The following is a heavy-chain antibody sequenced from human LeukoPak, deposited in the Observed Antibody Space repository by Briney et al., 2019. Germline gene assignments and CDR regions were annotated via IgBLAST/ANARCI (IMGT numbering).Heavy chain of an antibody. D-gene: IGHD4-17*01. Sequence: PGRSLRLSCAASGFTFGSYAMHWVRQAPGKGLEWVSAISGSGGSTYYADSVKGRFTISRDNSKNTLYLQMNSLRAEDTAVYYCAKDRDGDPTFDYWGQGTLVTVSS. V-gene: IGHV3-23*01. CDR2: ISGSGGST. J-gene: IGHJ4*02. CDR3: AKDRDGDPTFDY. CDR1: GFTFGSYA.